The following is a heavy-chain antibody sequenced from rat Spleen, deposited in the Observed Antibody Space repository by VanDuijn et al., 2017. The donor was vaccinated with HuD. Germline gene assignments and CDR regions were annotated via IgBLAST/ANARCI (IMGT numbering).Heavy chain of an antibody. D-gene: IGHD4-3*01. CDR1: GFTFSDFF. CDR2: ISYDGRRI. V-gene: IGHV5-29*01. CDR3: ARQDTSGYSNWFAY. J-gene: IGHJ3*01. Sequence: EVQLVESDGGLVQPGRSLKLSCAASGFTFSDFFMAWVRQPPTNGLEWVATISYDGRRIYYRDSVKGRFTISRDNAKSYLYLQMDSLRSEDTATYYCARQDTSGYSNWFAYWGQGTLVTVSS.